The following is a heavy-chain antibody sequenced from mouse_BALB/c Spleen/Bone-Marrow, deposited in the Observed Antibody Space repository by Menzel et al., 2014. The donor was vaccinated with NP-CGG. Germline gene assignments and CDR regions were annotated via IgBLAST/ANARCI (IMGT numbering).Heavy chain of an antibody. CDR3: ARAQLGCFAY. CDR1: GFSLTSYG. CDR2: IWAGGST. V-gene: IGHV2-9*02. D-gene: IGHD4-1*02. Sequence: VQLVESGPGLVAPSQCLSISCTVSGFSLTSYGVHWVRQPPGKGLEWLGVIWAGGSTNYNSALMSRLSISKDNSKSQVFLKMNSLQTDDTAMYYCARAQLGCFAYWGQGTLVTVSA. J-gene: IGHJ3*01.